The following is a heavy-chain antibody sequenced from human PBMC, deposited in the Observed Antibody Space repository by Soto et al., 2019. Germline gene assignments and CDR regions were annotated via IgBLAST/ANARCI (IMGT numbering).Heavy chain of an antibody. V-gene: IGHV4-31*03. CDR2: IYYSGTT. CDR3: ARVMGEFSLPGSLDFGF. D-gene: IGHD3-16*01. CDR1: GGSISSGGYF. J-gene: IGHJ4*02. Sequence: SETLSLTCTVSGGSISSGGYFWSWLRQHPEKGLDWIGCIYYSGTTYSNPSLKSRMTKAIDTSKNQFSLVLRSMTAADTAMYYCARVMGEFSLPGSLDFGFWGQGTLVTVSS.